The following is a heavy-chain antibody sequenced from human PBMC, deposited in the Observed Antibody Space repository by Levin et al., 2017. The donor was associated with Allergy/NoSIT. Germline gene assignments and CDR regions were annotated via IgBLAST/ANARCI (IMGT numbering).Heavy chain of an antibody. D-gene: IGHD3-10*01. CDR2: IYPGDSDT. CDR1: GYSFTSYW. Sequence: GESLKISCKGSGYSFTSYWIGWVRQMPGKGLEWMGIIYPGDSDTRYSPSFQGQVTISADKSISTAYLQWSSLKASDTAMYYCARLRNYYGSGSYYIVNWFDPWGQGTLVTVSS. J-gene: IGHJ5*02. CDR3: ARLRNYYGSGSYYIVNWFDP. V-gene: IGHV5-51*01.